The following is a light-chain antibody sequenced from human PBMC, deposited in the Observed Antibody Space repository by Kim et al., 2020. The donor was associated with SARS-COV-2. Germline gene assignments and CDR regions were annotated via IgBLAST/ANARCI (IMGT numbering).Light chain of an antibody. Sequence: EIVMTQSPATLSVFPGERVTLSCRASESVRSNLAWYQQKPGQAPRLLIDGASTRAAGIPARFSGSGSGTEFTLTISSLQSEDSAVYYCQQYHNWPPWTFGQGTKVDIK. CDR1: ESVRSN. J-gene: IGKJ1*01. CDR2: GAS. V-gene: IGKV3-15*01. CDR3: QQYHNWPPWT.